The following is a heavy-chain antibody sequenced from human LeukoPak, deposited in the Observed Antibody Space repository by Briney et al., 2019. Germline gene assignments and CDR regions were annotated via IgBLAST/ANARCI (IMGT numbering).Heavy chain of an antibody. V-gene: IGHV4-59*01. Sequence: SETLSLTCTVSGGSISSYYWSWIRQPPGEGLEWIGYIYYSGSTNYNPSLKSRVTISVDTSKNQFSLKLSSVTAADTAVYYCARGSRFLYGMDVWGQGTTVTVSS. CDR1: GGSISSYY. CDR2: IYYSGST. J-gene: IGHJ6*02. D-gene: IGHD2-21*01. CDR3: ARGSRFLYGMDV.